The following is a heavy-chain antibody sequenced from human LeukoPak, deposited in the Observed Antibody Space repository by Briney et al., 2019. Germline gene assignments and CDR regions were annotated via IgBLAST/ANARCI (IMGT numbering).Heavy chain of an antibody. Sequence: SETLSLTCTVSGGSISSSSYYWGWIRQPPGKGLEWIGYIYNSGSTKYNPSLKSRVTISIDTSKNQFSLKVNSVTAADTAVYYCARGGTSALEWFGPWGQGTLVTVSS. V-gene: IGHV4-61*05. CDR2: IYNSGST. CDR1: GGSISSSSYY. J-gene: IGHJ5*02. CDR3: ARGGTSALEWFGP. D-gene: IGHD3-3*01.